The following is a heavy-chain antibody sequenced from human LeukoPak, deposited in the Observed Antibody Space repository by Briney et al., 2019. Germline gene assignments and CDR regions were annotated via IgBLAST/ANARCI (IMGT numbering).Heavy chain of an antibody. D-gene: IGHD3-16*01. J-gene: IGHJ6*03. CDR1: GYTFTSYY. CDR2: INPNSGGT. Sequence: ASVKVSCKTSGYTFTSYYMHWVRQAPGQGLEWMGWINPNSGGTNYAQKFQGRVTMTRDTSISTAYMELSRLRSDDTAVYYCARVGAESYYYYYMDVWGKGTTVTVSS. V-gene: IGHV1-2*02. CDR3: ARVGAESYYYYYMDV.